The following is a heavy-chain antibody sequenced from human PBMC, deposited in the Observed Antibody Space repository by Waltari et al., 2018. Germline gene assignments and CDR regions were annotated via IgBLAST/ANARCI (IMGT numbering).Heavy chain of an antibody. CDR1: GGTFSSYA. CDR3: ARDQGDSGYDLNYYYYGMDV. D-gene: IGHD5-12*01. V-gene: IGHV1-69*01. J-gene: IGHJ6*02. CDR2: MIAIFGTA. Sequence: QVQLVQSGAEVKKPGSSVKVSCKASGGTFSSYAISWERQAPGQGLEWMGGMIAIFGTANYAQKFQGRVTMTADESTSTAYMELSSLRSEDTAVYDCARDQGDSGYDLNYYYYGMDVWGQGTTVTVSS.